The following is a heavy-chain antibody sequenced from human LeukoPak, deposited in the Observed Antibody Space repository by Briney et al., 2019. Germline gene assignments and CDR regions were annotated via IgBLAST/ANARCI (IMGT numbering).Heavy chain of an antibody. V-gene: IGHV1-69*13. CDR3: ASAYCGGDCHYDY. J-gene: IGHJ4*02. CDR1: GGTFSSYA. Sequence: ASVTVSCKASGGTFSSYAISWVRQAPGQGLEWMGGIIPIFGTANYAQKFQGRVTITADGSTSTAYMELSSLRSEDTAVYYCASAYCGGDCHYDYWGQGTLVTVSS. D-gene: IGHD2-21*02. CDR2: IIPIFGTA.